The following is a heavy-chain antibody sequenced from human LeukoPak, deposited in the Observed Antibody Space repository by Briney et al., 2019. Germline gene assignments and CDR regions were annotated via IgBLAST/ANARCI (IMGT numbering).Heavy chain of an antibody. J-gene: IGHJ4*02. Sequence: GASVKVSCKASGYTFTSYGINWVRQATGQGLEWMGWMNPNSGNTGYAQKFQGRVTMTRNTSISTAYMELRSLRSDDTAVYYCARAGIAVATDYWGQGTLVTVSS. CDR3: ARAGIAVATDY. CDR2: MNPNSGNT. D-gene: IGHD6-19*01. CDR1: GYTFTSYG. V-gene: IGHV1-8*01.